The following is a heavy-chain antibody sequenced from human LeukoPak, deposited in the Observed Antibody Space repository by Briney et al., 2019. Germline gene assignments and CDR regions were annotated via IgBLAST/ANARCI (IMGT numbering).Heavy chain of an antibody. Sequence: GGSLRLSCAASGFTFSSYGMNWVRQAPGKGLEWVSSISSSSSYIYYADSVKGRFTISRDNAKNSLYLQMNSLRAEDTAVYYCARDKIAVAGFDYWGQGTLVTVSS. J-gene: IGHJ4*02. CDR3: ARDKIAVAGFDY. V-gene: IGHV3-21*01. CDR2: ISSSSSYI. D-gene: IGHD6-19*01. CDR1: GFTFSSYG.